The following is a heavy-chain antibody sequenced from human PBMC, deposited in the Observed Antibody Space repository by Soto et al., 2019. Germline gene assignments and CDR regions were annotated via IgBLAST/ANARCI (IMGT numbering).Heavy chain of an antibody. V-gene: IGHV1-18*01. J-gene: IGHJ3*02. CDR3: ARGFYYYDSSGYHAFDI. CDR2: ISAYNGNT. Sequence: QVQLVQSGAEVKKPGASVKVSCKASGYTFTSYGISWVRQAPGQGLEWMGWISAYNGNTNYAQKLQGRVTMTTDTSTSTAYMELRSLRSDDTAVYYCARGFYYYDSSGYHAFDIWGQGTMVTVSS. CDR1: GYTFTSYG. D-gene: IGHD3-22*01.